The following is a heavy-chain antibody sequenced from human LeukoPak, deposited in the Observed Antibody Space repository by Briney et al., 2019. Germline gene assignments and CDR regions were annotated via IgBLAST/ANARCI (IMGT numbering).Heavy chain of an antibody. D-gene: IGHD6-13*01. CDR2: IHYSGGT. J-gene: IGHJ3*02. Sequence: SETLSLTCTVSGDSIRNYYWTWIRQPPGKGLEWIGYIHYSGGTNYNPSLKSRVTLSEDTSKNQVSLRLSSVIAADTAMYYCARARVSGTYDAFEIWGQGTRVTVSS. V-gene: IGHV4-59*01. CDR3: ARARVSGTYDAFEI. CDR1: GDSIRNYY.